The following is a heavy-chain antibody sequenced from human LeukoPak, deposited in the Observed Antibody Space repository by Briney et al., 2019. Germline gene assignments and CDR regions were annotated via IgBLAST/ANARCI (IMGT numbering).Heavy chain of an antibody. Sequence: GGSLRLSCAASGFTFSSYSMNWVRQAPGEGLEWVSSISSSSSYIYYADSVKGRFTISRDNAKNSLYLQMNSLRAEDTAVYYCARVHSVYLEMATLTYFDYWGQGTLVTVSS. J-gene: IGHJ4*02. CDR1: GFTFSSYS. CDR2: ISSSSSYI. CDR3: ARVHSVYLEMATLTYFDY. D-gene: IGHD5-24*01. V-gene: IGHV3-21*01.